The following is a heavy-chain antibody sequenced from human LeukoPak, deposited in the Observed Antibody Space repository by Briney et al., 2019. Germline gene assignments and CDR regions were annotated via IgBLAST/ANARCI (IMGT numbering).Heavy chain of an antibody. CDR2: INSDGSTT. J-gene: IGHJ5*02. D-gene: IGHD2-2*01. V-gene: IGHV3-74*01. CDR3: ARTLGVPSAFDP. CDR1: GFTFSDYW. Sequence: PGGSLRLSCAASGFTFSDYWMLWVRQAPGKGLVWVSHINSDGSTTSHADSVKGRFTISRDNAKNTLYLQMNSLRAEDTAVYYCARTLGVPSAFDPWGQGTLVTVSS.